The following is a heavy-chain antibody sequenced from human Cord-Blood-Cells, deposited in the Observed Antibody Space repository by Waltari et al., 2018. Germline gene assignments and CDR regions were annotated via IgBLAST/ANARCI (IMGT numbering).Heavy chain of an antibody. CDR3: ARDLGGCSGGSCYSENWFDP. V-gene: IGHV1-18*01. Sequence: QVQLVQSGAEVKKPGASVKVSCKASGYTFTSYGISWVRQAPGQGLEWMGWISAYKGNTNYAQKRQGRVTMTTDTSTSTAYMELRSLRSDDTAVYYCARDLGGCSGGSCYSENWFDPWGQGTLVTVSS. CDR2: ISAYKGNT. J-gene: IGHJ5*02. D-gene: IGHD2-15*01. CDR1: GYTFTSYG.